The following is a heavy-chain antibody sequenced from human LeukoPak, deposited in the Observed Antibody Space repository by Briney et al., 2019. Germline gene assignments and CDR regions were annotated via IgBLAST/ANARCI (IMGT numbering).Heavy chain of an antibody. CDR1: GFTFSNAW. V-gene: IGHV3-15*01. Sequence: GGSLRLSCAASGFTFSNAWLNWVRQAPGKGLEWVGHIKSKTAGGTTDYAAPVKGRFTISTDDSKNTLFLQMNSLNTEDTAVYYCTLPWGSGSYYDYWGQGTLVTVSS. D-gene: IGHD3-10*01. CDR3: TLPWGSGSYYDY. CDR2: IKSKTAGGTT. J-gene: IGHJ4*02.